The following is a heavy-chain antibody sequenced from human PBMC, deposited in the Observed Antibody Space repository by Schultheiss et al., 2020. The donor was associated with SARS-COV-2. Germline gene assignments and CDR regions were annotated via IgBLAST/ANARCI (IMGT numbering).Heavy chain of an antibody. CDR3: AREWEGAFDI. V-gene: IGHV3-9*01. CDR1: GFTFDDYA. CDR2: ISWNSGSI. J-gene: IGHJ3*02. D-gene: IGHD1-26*01. Sequence: GGSLRLSCAASGFTFDDYAMHWVRQAPGKGLEWVSGISWNSGSIGYADSVKGRFTISRDNAKNSLYLQMNSLRAEDTAVYYCAREWEGAFDIWGQGTMVTVSS.